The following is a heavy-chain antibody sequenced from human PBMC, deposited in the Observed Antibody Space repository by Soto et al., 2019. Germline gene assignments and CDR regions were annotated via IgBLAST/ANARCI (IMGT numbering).Heavy chain of an antibody. V-gene: IGHV4-59*01. CDR3: ARYSSDYGDYRFDY. D-gene: IGHD4-17*01. J-gene: IGHJ4*02. Sequence: SETLSLTCTVSGGSISRYCWSGMGQPPGKGLEWMGYIYYSGSTDYNPSLKSRVTISVDTSKNQFSLKLSSVTAADTAVYYCARYSSDYGDYRFDYWGQGTLVTVSS. CDR1: GGSISRYC. CDR2: IYYSGST.